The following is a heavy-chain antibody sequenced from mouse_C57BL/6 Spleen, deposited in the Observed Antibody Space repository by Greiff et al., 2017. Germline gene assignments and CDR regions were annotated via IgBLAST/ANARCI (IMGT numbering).Heavy chain of an antibody. Sequence: QVQLQQSGAELVKPGASVKISCKASGYAFSSYWMNWVKQRPGKGLEWIGQIYPGDGDTNYNGKFKGKATLTADKSSSTAYMQLSSLTSEDSAVYFCARFAYPNWYFDVWGTGTTVTVSS. CDR1: GYAFSSYW. J-gene: IGHJ1*03. CDR2: IYPGDGDT. D-gene: IGHD6-5*01. V-gene: IGHV1-80*01. CDR3: ARFAYPNWYFDV.